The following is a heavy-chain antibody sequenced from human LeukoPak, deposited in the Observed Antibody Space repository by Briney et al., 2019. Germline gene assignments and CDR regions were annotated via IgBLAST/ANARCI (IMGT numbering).Heavy chain of an antibody. D-gene: IGHD4-17*01. CDR1: EFSFKNYW. J-gene: IGHJ4*02. V-gene: IGHV3-7*01. CDR3: ATQSYGLFAY. Sequence: PGGSLRLSCAASEFSFKNYWMSWVRQAPGKGLEWVANIQQDGSNKFYAGSVKCRFTISRDNARNSRYLQMNSLRPDDTAVYYCATQSYGLFAYWGQGTLVTVSS. CDR2: IQQDGSNK.